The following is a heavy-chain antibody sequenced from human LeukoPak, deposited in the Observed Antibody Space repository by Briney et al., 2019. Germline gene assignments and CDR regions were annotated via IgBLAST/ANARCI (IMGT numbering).Heavy chain of an antibody. J-gene: IGHJ4*02. Sequence: GGSLRLSCAASGFTFSSYEMNWVRQAPGKGLEWVSYISRSGSTIYYADSVKGRFTISRDNAKNSLYLQMKSLRAEDTAVYYCARSTFMITFGGVRPPFDYWGQGTLVTVSS. CDR1: GFTFSSYE. CDR2: ISRSGSTI. D-gene: IGHD3-16*01. CDR3: ARSTFMITFGGVRPPFDY. V-gene: IGHV3-48*03.